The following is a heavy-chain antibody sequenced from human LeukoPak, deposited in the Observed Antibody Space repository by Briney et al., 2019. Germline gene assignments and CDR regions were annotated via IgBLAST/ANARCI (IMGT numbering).Heavy chain of an antibody. CDR3: ARGPDYYGSGSYYDPVRGYYYYYMDV. J-gene: IGHJ6*03. CDR1: GGIFSSYA. D-gene: IGHD3-10*01. Sequence: GASVKVSCKASGGIFSSYAISWVRQAPGQGLEWMGGIIPIFGTATYAQKFQGRVTITTDESTSTAYMELSSLRSEDTAVYYCARGPDYYGSGSYYDPVRGYYYYYMDVWGKGTTVTVSS. V-gene: IGHV1-69*05. CDR2: IIPIFGTA.